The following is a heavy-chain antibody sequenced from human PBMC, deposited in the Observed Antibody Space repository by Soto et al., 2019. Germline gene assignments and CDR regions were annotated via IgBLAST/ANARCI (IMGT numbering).Heavy chain of an antibody. V-gene: IGHV5-51*01. CDR1: GYSFTSYW. CDR2: IYPGDSDT. Sequence: GESLKISCKGSGYSFTSYWIGWVRQMPGKGLELMGIIYPGDSDTRYSPSFQGQVTISADKSISTAYLQLSSLKASDTAMYYCARSAGERYCSGGSCYSDYYYYGIDVWGQGTTVTVSS. J-gene: IGHJ6*02. D-gene: IGHD2-15*01. CDR3: ARSAGERYCSGGSCYSDYYYYGIDV.